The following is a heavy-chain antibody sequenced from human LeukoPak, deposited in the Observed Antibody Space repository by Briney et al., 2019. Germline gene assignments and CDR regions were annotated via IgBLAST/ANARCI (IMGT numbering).Heavy chain of an antibody. J-gene: IGHJ5*02. Sequence: SETLSLTCTVSGGSISSYYWGWIRQPPGKGLEWIGNIYYSGSTYYNPSLESRVTMSLDTSKNQFSPKLSSVTAADTAVYYCARDENGYVWGSFRAWGQGTLVTVSS. CDR2: IYYSGST. V-gene: IGHV4-39*07. CDR3: ARDENGYVWGSFRA. D-gene: IGHD3-16*02. CDR1: GGSISSYY.